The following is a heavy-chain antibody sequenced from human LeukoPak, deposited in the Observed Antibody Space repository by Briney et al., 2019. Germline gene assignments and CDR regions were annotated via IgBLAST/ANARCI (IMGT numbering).Heavy chain of an antibody. Sequence: ASVKVSCKASGYTFTSYGISWVRQAPGQGLEWMGWISAYNGNTNYAQKLQGRVTMTTDTSTSTAYMELRSLRSDDTAVYYCARMPHDFWSGYQVLDYYYGMDVWGQGTTVTVFS. J-gene: IGHJ6*02. CDR2: ISAYNGNT. D-gene: IGHD3-3*01. CDR3: ARMPHDFWSGYQVLDYYYGMDV. CDR1: GYTFTSYG. V-gene: IGHV1-18*01.